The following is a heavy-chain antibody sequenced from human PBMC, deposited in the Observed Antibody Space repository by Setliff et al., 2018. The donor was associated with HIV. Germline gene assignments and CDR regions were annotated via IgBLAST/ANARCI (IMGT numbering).Heavy chain of an antibody. D-gene: IGHD2-15*01. CDR2: INTDGSST. J-gene: IGHJ3*02. CDR3: ARDWASAGYCSGGSYYAFDI. CDR1: GFTFSSYW. V-gene: IGHV3-74*01. Sequence: GGSLRLSCAASGFTFSSYWMHWVRQAPGKGLVWVSRINTDGSSTSYADSVKGRFTISRDNAKNTLYLQMNSLRAEDTAVYYCARDWASAGYCSGGSYYAFDIWGQGTMVTVSS.